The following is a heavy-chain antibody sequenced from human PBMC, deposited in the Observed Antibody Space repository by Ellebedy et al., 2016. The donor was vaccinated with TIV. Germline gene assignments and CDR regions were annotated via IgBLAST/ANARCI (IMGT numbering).Heavy chain of an antibody. V-gene: IGHV3-48*02. CDR3: VRGDPLVLGY. D-gene: IGHD6-13*01. CDR2: IGISPGNI. CDR1: GYTFTSYP. Sequence: GGSLRLSXVASGYTFTSYPPNWVRQAPGKGLEWVSGIGISPGNIYYADSVKGRFTISRDNARNSLYLQMNSLRDEDTAVYYCVRGDPLVLGYWGQGTLVTVSS. J-gene: IGHJ4*02.